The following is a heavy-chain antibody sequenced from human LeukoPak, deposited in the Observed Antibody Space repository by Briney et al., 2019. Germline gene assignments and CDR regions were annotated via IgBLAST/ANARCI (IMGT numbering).Heavy chain of an antibody. Sequence: SVKVSCKASGGTFISYAISWVRQAPGQGLEWMGGIIPIFGTANYAQKFQGRVTITADESTSTAYMELSSLRSEDTAVYYCARDYPPKTLPYYYDSSGPRPYYYYYMDVWGKGTTVTVSS. CDR1: GGTFISYA. CDR3: ARDYPPKTLPYYYDSSGPRPYYYYYMDV. CDR2: IIPIFGTA. D-gene: IGHD3-22*01. V-gene: IGHV1-69*13. J-gene: IGHJ6*03.